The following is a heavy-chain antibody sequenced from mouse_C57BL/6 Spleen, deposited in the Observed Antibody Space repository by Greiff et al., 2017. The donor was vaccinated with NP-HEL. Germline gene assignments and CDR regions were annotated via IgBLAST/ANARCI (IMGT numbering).Heavy chain of an antibody. CDR1: GSTSPSYW. CDR3: ARKGYNRGFAY. V-gene: IGHV1-55*01. CDR2: IYPGSGIT. J-gene: IGHJ3*01. Sequence: QVQLQHPGAKFVKPGASVNMSCKASGSTSPSYWYTWVNQSPGQGLVGIGDIYPGSGITNYNEKFKSKSTLTVETSSSTAYMQLSRLTSEDSAVYYCARKGYNRGFAYWGQGTLVTVSA. D-gene: IGHD1-3*01.